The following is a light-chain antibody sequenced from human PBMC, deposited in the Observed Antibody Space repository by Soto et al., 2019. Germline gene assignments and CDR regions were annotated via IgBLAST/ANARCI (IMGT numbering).Light chain of an antibody. V-gene: IGLV1-47*01. Sequence: QSVLTQPPSASGTPGQKVTISCSGTTSNIGTDFAYWFQQLPGTAPTLLIYRNDQRPSGVSDRFSGSKSGTSASLAISGLRSEDEADYYCVSWDGSLSGWVFGGGTKLTVL. J-gene: IGLJ3*02. CDR3: VSWDGSLSGWV. CDR2: RND. CDR1: TSNIGTDF.